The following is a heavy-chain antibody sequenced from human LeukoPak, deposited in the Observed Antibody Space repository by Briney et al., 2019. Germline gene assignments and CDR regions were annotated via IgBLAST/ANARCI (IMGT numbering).Heavy chain of an antibody. CDR1: GFTFSSYS. CDR3: ARASGGDFWSGSNYYYYGMDV. CDR2: ISSSSSYI. J-gene: IGHJ6*02. D-gene: IGHD3-3*01. Sequence: GGSLRLSCAASGFTFSSYSMNWVRQAPGKGLEWVSSISSSSSYIYYADSVKGRLTISRDNAKNSLYLQMNSLRAEDTAVYYCARASGGDFWSGSNYYYYGMDVWGQGTTVTVSS. V-gene: IGHV3-21*01.